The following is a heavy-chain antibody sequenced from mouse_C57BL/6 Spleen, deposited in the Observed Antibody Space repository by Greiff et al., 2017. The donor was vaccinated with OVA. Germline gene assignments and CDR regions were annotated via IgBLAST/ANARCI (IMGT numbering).Heavy chain of an antibody. CDR3: VRRTVAY. Sequence: EVQRVESGGGLVQPQGSLKLSCAASGFSFNTYAMNWVRQAPGKGLEWVARIRSKSNNYATYYADSVKDRFTISRDDSESMLYLQMNNVKTEDTAMYYCVRRTVAYWGQGTLVTVSA. CDR2: IRSKSNNYAT. V-gene: IGHV10-1*01. J-gene: IGHJ3*01. CDR1: GFSFNTYA.